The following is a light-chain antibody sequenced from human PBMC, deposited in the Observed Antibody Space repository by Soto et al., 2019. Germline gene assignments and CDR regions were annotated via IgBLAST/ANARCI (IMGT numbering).Light chain of an antibody. J-gene: IGKJ1*01. Sequence: DIQMTQYPATLSASVGDRVTITCRASQSISSWLAWYQQKPGKVPKLLIDDASSLESGVPSRFSGSGSGTEFTLTISSLQPDDFATYYCQQYNTYPWTFGQGTKVDIK. CDR3: QQYNTYPWT. CDR2: DAS. CDR1: QSISSW. V-gene: IGKV1-5*01.